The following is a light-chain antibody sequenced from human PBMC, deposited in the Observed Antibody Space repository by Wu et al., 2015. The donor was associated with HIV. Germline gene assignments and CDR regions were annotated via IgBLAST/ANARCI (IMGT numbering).Light chain of an antibody. V-gene: IGKV1-9*01. J-gene: IGKJ4*01. CDR1: QGITNS. Sequence: GDRVTIACRASQGITNSLAWFQQKPGKAPKLLLYGASTLQSGVPSRFSGSGSGTEFILTISNLQPEDCATYYCQQTDSYPLTFGGGTKVE. CDR3: QQTDSYPLT. CDR2: GAS.